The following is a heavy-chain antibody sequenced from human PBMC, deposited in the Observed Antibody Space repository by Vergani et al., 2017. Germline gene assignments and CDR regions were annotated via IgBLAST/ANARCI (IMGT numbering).Heavy chain of an antibody. CDR3: ARGAYDILTGYRY. CDR1: GYTFSNYY. Sequence: QVQVVQSGAEVKKSGASVKVSCKTSGYTFSNYYMHWVRQAPGQGLEWMGIINPSGGHTNYAQKFQGSVTMTRDTSTSTVYMELSSLRSEDTAIYYCARGAYDILTGYRYWGQGTLVTVSA. V-gene: IGHV1-46*03. CDR2: INPSGGHT. D-gene: IGHD3-9*01. J-gene: IGHJ4*02.